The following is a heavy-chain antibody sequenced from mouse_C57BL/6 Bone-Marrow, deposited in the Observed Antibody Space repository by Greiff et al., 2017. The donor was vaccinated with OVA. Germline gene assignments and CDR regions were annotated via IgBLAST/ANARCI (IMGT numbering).Heavy chain of an antibody. CDR2: IYPGNSDT. CDR1: GYTFTSYW. J-gene: IGHJ3*01. V-gene: IGHV1-5*01. Sequence: DVQLQESGPVLARPGASVKMSCKTSGYTFTSYWMHWVKQRPGQGLEWIGAIYPGNSDTSYNQKFKGKAKLTAVTSASTAYMELSSLTNEDSAVYYCTRSDYDVAWFAYWGQGTLVTVSA. D-gene: IGHD2-4*01. CDR3: TRSDYDVAWFAY.